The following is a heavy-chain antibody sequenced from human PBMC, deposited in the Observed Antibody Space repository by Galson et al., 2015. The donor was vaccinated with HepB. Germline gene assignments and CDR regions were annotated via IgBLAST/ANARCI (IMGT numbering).Heavy chain of an antibody. CDR3: ARMDRDGYN. J-gene: IGHJ1*01. V-gene: IGHV3-23*01. D-gene: IGHD5-24*01. Sequence: SLRLSCAASGFTFSNHGMSWVRQAPGMRLEWVSTITTNGATTYYADSVKGRFTVSRDNSKNTLYLQINSLRAEDTAIYYCARMDRDGYNWGQGAPVTVSS. CDR1: GFTFSNHG. CDR2: ITTNGATT.